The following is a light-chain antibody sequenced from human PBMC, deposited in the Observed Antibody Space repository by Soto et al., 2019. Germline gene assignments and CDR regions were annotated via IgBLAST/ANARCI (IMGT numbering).Light chain of an antibody. CDR2: EVT. Sequence: QSALTQPPSASGSPGQSVTISCTRTSSDVGGYNYVSWYQQYPGKAPKLMIYEVTKRPSGVPDRFSGSKSGNTASLTVSGLQAEDEADYHCSSYAGINNFVVFGGGTKLTVL. V-gene: IGLV2-8*01. J-gene: IGLJ2*01. CDR3: SSYAGINNFVV. CDR1: SSDVGGYNY.